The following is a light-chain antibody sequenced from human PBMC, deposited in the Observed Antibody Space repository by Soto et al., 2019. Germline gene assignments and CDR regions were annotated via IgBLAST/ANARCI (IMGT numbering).Light chain of an antibody. V-gene: IGKV2-28*01. CDR3: MQGLQTPNT. CDR1: QSLLSTDGDNY. CDR2: LAS. J-gene: IGKJ5*01. Sequence: ENVVAQYPPSLPVTPGEPASLSCTSRQSLLSTDGDNYLDWYLQRPGQSPQLLIYLASNRASGVPDRFSGSGSGTYFTLRISRVEAEDVGLYYCMQGLQTPNTFGQGTRLEIK.